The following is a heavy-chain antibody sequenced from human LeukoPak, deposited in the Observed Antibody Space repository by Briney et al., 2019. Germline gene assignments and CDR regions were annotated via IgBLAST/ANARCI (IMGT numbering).Heavy chain of an antibody. D-gene: IGHD6-6*01. CDR2: IYYSGST. CDR1: GDSISSYD. Sequence: SETLSLTCTVSGDSISSYDWSWIRQPPGKGLEWIGYIYYSGSTNYNPSLKSRVTISLDTSKNQFSLKLSSVTAADTAAYYCARRSSSSRWFDPWGQGTLVTVSS. J-gene: IGHJ5*02. V-gene: IGHV4-59*01. CDR3: ARRSSSSRWFDP.